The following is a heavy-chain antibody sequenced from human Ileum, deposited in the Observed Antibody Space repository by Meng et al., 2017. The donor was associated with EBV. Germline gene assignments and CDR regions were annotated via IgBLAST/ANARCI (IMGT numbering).Heavy chain of an antibody. CDR3: AREARSSGYHPGIGP. J-gene: IGHJ5*02. V-gene: IGHV4-34*02. CDR1: GGFFSGYY. Sequence: QVQLQQWGAGLLKPSATRFLTCAVYGGFFSGYYWSWIRQSPGKGLEWIGEINHSGSTNYNPSLKSRVTISVDTSKNQFSLKLTSVTAADTAVYYCAREARSSGYHPGIGPWGQGTLVTVSS. D-gene: IGHD3-22*01. CDR2: INHSGST.